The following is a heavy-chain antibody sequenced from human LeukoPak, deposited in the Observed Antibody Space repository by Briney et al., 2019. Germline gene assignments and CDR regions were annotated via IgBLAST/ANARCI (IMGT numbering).Heavy chain of an antibody. CDR3: ARDYIQYQLLPDY. CDR1: GYTLTGYY. Sequence: ASVKVSCKASGYTLTGYYIHWVRQAPGQGLEWMGWINPNSGGTNYVQKFQGRVTMTRDTSISTAYMELSRLRSDDTAVYYCARDYIQYQLLPDYWGQGTLVTVSS. D-gene: IGHD2-2*01. V-gene: IGHV1-2*02. J-gene: IGHJ4*02. CDR2: INPNSGGT.